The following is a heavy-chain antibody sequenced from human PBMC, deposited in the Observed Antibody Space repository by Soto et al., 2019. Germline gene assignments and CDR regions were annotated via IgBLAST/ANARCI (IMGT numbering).Heavy chain of an antibody. J-gene: IGHJ4*02. CDR3: AKDHYDTLTGYYGPDY. D-gene: IGHD3-9*01. Sequence: PGGSLRLSCAASGFTFSSYGIHLVRQAPGKGLEWVAVISYDGSNKYYADSVKGRFTISRDNSKNTLYLQMNSLRAEDTAVYYCAKDHYDTLTGYYGPDYWGQGTLVTVSS. CDR1: GFTFSSYG. V-gene: IGHV3-30*18. CDR2: ISYDGSNK.